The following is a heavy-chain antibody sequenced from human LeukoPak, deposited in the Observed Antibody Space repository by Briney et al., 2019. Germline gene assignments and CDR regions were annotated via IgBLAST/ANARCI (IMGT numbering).Heavy chain of an antibody. CDR1: GGSFSGYY. Sequence: PSETLSLTCAVYGGSFSGYYWSWIRQPLGKGLEWIGEINHSGSTNYNPSLKSRVTISVDTSKNQFSLKLSSVTAADTAVYYCASQESSTSYYFDYWGQGTLVTVSS. CDR3: ASQESSTSYYFDY. J-gene: IGHJ4*02. V-gene: IGHV4-34*01. D-gene: IGHD2-2*01. CDR2: INHSGST.